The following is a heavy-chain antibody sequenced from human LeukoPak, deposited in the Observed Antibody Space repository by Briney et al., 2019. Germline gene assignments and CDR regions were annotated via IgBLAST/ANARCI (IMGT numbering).Heavy chain of an antibody. CDR1: GGSISSYY. D-gene: IGHD5-12*01. V-gene: IGHV4-34*01. CDR2: INHSGST. Sequence: SETLSLTCTVSGGSISSYYWSWIRQPPGKGLEWIGEINHSGSTNYNPSLKSRVTISVDTSENQFSLKLSSVTAADTAVYYCARGGYSGYVYWGQGTLVTVSS. J-gene: IGHJ4*02. CDR3: ARGGYSGYVY.